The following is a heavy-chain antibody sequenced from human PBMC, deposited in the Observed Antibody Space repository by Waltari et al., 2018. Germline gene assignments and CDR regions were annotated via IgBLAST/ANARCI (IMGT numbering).Heavy chain of an antibody. Sequence: EVQLVESGGGLVQPGGSLRLSCVASGFTFSDHYMDWVRQAPGKGREWVSRTKNKANSHITDYAASVEGRFIGSRDDSKNSLYLQMNNLKTEDAAVYYCARDTAAALDSWGQGTLVTVSS. D-gene: IGHD2-2*01. CDR1: GFTFSDHY. J-gene: IGHJ4*02. CDR3: ARDTAAALDS. V-gene: IGHV3-72*01. CDR2: TKNKANSHIT.